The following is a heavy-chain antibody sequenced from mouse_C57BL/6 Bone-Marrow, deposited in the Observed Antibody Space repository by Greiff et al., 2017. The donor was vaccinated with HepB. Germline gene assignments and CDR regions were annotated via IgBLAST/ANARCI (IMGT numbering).Heavy chain of an antibody. CDR3: ARYQDGVPYYYAMDY. J-gene: IGHJ4*01. V-gene: IGHV7-3*01. Sequence: DVQLVESGGGLVQPGGSLSLSCAASGFTFTDYYMSWVRQPPGKALEWLGFIRNKANGYTTEYSASVKGRFTISRDNSQSILYLQMNALRAEDSATYYCARYQDGVPYYYAMDYWGQGTSVTVSS. CDR2: IRNKANGYTT. D-gene: IGHD2-14*01. CDR1: GFTFTDYY.